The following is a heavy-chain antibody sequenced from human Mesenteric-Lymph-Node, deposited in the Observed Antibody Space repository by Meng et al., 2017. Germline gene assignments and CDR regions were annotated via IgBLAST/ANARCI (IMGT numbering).Heavy chain of an antibody. Sequence: HQLQGLRSAPGNPYPTPFLPCAVSCGFIRSGGYAWSCIRQPSGKGLEWIGFIYHSWSPYNNTTLKSRVTISVDRSKNQFSLRLSSVTAADTADYYCARGHPYYSGGYFVPWGQGTLVTVSS. D-gene: IGHD2/OR15-2a*01. J-gene: IGHJ5*02. CDR3: ARGHPYYSGGYFVP. CDR2: IYHSWSP. V-gene: IGHV4-30-2*01. CDR1: CGFIRSGGYA.